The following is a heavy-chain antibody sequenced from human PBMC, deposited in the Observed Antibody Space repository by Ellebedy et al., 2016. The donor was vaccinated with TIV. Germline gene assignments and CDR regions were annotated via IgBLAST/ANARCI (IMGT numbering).Heavy chain of an antibody. Sequence: GESVKISXAASGFTFSSYWMHWVRQAPGKGLEWVANIKQDGSVKKYVDSVKGRFTISRDNGKNSLYLQMNSLRGEDTAVYYCAREVGGGGAYWGQGTLVTVSS. V-gene: IGHV3-7*01. CDR3: AREVGGGGAY. D-gene: IGHD2-21*01. CDR2: IKQDGSVK. J-gene: IGHJ4*02. CDR1: GFTFSSYW.